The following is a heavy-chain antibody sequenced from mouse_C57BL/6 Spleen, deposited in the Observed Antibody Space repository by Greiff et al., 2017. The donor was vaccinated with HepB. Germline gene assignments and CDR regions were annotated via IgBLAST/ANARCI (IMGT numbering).Heavy chain of an antibody. J-gene: IGHJ2*01. CDR1: GFSLTSYA. CDR2: IWTGGGT. CDR3: ARGITTVVEYYFDY. D-gene: IGHD1-1*01. Sequence: VKLVESGPGLVAPSQSLSITCTVSGFSLTSYAISWVRQPPGKGLEWLGVIWTGGGTNYNSALKSRLSISKDNSKSQVFLKMNSLQTDDTARYYCARGITTVVEYYFDYWGQGTTLTVSS. V-gene: IGHV2-9-1*01.